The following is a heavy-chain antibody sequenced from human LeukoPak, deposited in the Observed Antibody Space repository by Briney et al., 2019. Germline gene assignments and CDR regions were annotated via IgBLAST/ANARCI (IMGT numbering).Heavy chain of an antibody. CDR1: GGSISSGGYY. V-gene: IGHV4-39*07. D-gene: IGHD3-3*01. J-gene: IGHJ4*02. CDR3: ARDFRGGYDFWSGYYTPYYFDY. Sequence: PSETLSLTCTVSGGSISSGGYYWGWIRQPPGKGLEWIGSMYYSGSTYYNPSLKSRVTISVDTSKNHFSLKLSSVTAADTAVYYCARDFRGGYDFWSGYYTPYYFDYWGQGTLVTVSP. CDR2: MYYSGST.